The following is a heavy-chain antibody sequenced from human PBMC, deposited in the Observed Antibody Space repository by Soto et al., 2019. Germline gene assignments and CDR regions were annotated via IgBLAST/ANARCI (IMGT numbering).Heavy chain of an antibody. J-gene: IGHJ1*01. Sequence: SETLSLTCAVYGGSFSGYYWSWIRQPPGKGLEWIGEINHSGSTNYNPSLKSRVTISVDTSKNQFSLKLSSVTAADTAVYYCARVLLLWFVLLARVRQYF. CDR3: ARVLLLWFVLLARVRQYF. CDR2: INHSGST. CDR1: GGSFSGYY. V-gene: IGHV4-34*01. D-gene: IGHD3-10*01.